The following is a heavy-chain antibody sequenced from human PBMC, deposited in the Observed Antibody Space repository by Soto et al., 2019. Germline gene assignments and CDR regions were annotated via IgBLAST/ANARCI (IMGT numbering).Heavy chain of an antibody. CDR3: AKVHRNYYGMDV. V-gene: IGHV3-30*02. Sequence: YADSVKGRFTISRDNSKNTLYLQMNSLRAEDTAVYYCAKVHRNYYGMDVWGQGTTVTVSS. J-gene: IGHJ6*02.